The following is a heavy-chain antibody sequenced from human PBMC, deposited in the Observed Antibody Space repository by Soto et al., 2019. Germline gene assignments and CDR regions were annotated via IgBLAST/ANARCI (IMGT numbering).Heavy chain of an antibody. CDR2: NRWKGGSI. Sequence: EVQLVESGGGLVQPGGSLRLSCAASGFTGDEYAFNWVGQAPGKGLEWVSGNRWKGGSIGYADSVKDRLIISTDNAKNSLYFQMNSLRAEDTALYYLSTGAGGYYGSGNQKTLYYYYMDVWGNGTTITVSS. J-gene: IGHJ6*03. CDR3: STGAGGYYGSGNQKTLYYYYMDV. D-gene: IGHD3-10*01. CDR1: GFTGDEYA. V-gene: IGHV3-9*01.